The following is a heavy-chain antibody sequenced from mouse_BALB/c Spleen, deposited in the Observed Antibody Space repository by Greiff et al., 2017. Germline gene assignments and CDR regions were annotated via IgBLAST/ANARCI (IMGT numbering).Heavy chain of an antibody. Sequence: DVQLVESGGGLVKPGGSLKLSCAASGFTFSDYYMYWVRQTPEKRLEWVATISDGGSYTYYPDSVKGRFTISRDNAKNNLYLQMSSLRSEDTALYYCARYYYGSSPFDYWGQGTTLTVSS. CDR2: ISDGGSYT. CDR1: GFTFSDYY. D-gene: IGHD1-1*01. CDR3: ARYYYGSSPFDY. V-gene: IGHV5-4*02. J-gene: IGHJ2*01.